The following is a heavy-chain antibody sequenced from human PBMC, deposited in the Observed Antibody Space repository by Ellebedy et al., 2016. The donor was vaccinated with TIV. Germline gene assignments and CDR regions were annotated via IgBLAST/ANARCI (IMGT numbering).Heavy chain of an antibody. D-gene: IGHD6-19*01. V-gene: IGHV4-59*12. CDR1: GGSISSYY. J-gene: IGHJ1*01. CDR2: IYYTGST. CDR3: AREAGTSGWYSGFQH. Sequence: SETLSLTCTVSGGSISSYYWSWIRQPPGKGLEWIGYIYYTGSTNYNPSLKSRVTITVDTSKNQFSLKLSSATAADTAVYYCAREAGTSGWYSGFQHWGQGTLVTVSS.